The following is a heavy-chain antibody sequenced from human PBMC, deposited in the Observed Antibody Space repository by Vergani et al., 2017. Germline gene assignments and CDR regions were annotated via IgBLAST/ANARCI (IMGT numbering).Heavy chain of an antibody. V-gene: IGHV7-4-1*02. D-gene: IGHD3-3*01. CDR1: GYTFTSYA. Sequence: QVPLVQSGSELKKPGASVKVSCKASGYTFTSYAMNWVRQAPGQGLEWMGWINTNTGNPTYAQGFTGRFVFSLDTSVSTAYLQISSLKAEDTAVYYCARVRIGVRSRGRGWFDPWGQGTLVTVSS. J-gene: IGHJ5*02. CDR2: INTNTGNP. CDR3: ARVRIGVRSRGRGWFDP.